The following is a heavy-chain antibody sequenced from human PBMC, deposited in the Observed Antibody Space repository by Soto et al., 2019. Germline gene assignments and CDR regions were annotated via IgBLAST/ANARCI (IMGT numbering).Heavy chain of an antibody. CDR2: ISNDGSNN. CDR3: AGYYYDSSH. D-gene: IGHD3-22*01. Sequence: QVQLVESVGGVVQPGRSLRLSCAASGFTFSSYGMHWVRQAPGKGLEWVAVISNDGSNNYYADSVKVRFTISRDNSKNTLYLQMSSLRAEDTAVYYCAGYYYDSSHWGQGTLVTVCS. V-gene: IGHV3-30*03. CDR1: GFTFSSYG. J-gene: IGHJ4*02.